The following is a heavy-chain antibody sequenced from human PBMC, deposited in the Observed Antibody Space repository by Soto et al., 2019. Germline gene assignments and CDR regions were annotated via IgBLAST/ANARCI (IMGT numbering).Heavy chain of an antibody. J-gene: IGHJ6*03. CDR2: ISGSGDST. V-gene: IGHV3-23*01. CDR3: AKHARQYYYYYMDV. CDR1: GFTFSSYT. D-gene: IGHD2-2*01. Sequence: GGSLRLSCAASGFTFSSYTMSWVRQAPGKGLEWVSPISGSGDSTYYADSVKGRFTISRDNSKNTLYLQMNSLRAEDTAVYYCAKHARQYYYYYMDVWGKGTTVTVSS.